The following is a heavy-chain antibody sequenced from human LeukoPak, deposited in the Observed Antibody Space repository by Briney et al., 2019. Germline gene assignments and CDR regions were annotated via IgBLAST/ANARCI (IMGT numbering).Heavy chain of an antibody. CDR2: ISSSGSTI. V-gene: IGHV3-48*03. J-gene: IGHJ4*02. CDR3: ARDKGGMVPFDY. D-gene: IGHD3-10*01. Sequence: GGSLRLSCAASGFTFSSYEMNWVRQAPGKGLEWVSYISSSGSTIYYADSVKGRFTISRDNAKNSLYLQMNSLRAEDTAVYFCARDKGGMVPFDYWGQGTLVTVSS. CDR1: GFTFSSYE.